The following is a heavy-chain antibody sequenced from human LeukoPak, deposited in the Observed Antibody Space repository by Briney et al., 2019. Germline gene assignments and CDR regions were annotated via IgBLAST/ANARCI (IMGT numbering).Heavy chain of an antibody. V-gene: IGHV4-61*01. CDR1: RGSVTTGSYY. CDR3: ARVEDCSSTSCSTFDY. D-gene: IGHD2-2*01. J-gene: IGHJ4*02. CDR2: IHYRGST. Sequence: SESPSLTCTVSRGSVTTGSYYSSCIRQPPGKCLAWIGFIHYRGSTNYNPSLKSRLTLSVAPSKNQFSLNLSSVTAADTAVYYCARVEDCSSTSCSTFDYWGQGTLVTVSS.